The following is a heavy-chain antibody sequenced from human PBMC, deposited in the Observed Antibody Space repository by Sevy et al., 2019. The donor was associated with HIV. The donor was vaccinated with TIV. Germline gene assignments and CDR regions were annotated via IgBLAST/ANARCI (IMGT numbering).Heavy chain of an antibody. V-gene: IGHV3-30-3*01. CDR1: GFTFGSYA. CDR2: ISYDGSRK. Sequence: GGSLRLSCAASGFTFGSYAMHWVRQAPGKGLEWLAFISYDGSRKYYADSVKVRLTISRDNSKNTLLMQVNSLRAEDTALYYCARERDRHALNVWGQGTMVTVSS. J-gene: IGHJ3*01. CDR3: ARERDRHALNV.